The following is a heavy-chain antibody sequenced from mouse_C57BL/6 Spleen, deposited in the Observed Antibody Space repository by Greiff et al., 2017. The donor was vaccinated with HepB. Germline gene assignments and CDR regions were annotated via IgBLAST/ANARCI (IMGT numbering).Heavy chain of an antibody. CDR3: ARHEGYYSSSYYAMDY. Sequence: DVQLVESGGGLVKPGGSLKLSCAASGFTFSSYTMSWVRQTPEKRLEWVATISGGGGNTYYPDSVKGRFTISRDNAKNTLYLQMSSLRSEDTALYYCARHEGYYSSSYYAMDYWGQGTSVTVSS. D-gene: IGHD1-1*01. CDR2: ISGGGGNT. CDR1: GFTFSSYT. J-gene: IGHJ4*01. V-gene: IGHV5-9*01.